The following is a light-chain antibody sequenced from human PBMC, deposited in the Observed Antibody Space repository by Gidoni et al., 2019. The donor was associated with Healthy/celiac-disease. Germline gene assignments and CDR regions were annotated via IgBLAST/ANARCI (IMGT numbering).Light chain of an antibody. CDR3: QQYGSSFT. J-gene: IGKJ3*01. V-gene: IGKV3-20*01. CDR2: GAS. CDR1: QSVSSSY. Sequence: EIVLTKSPGTLSLSPGERATLSCRASQSVSSSYLAWYQQKPGQAPRLLIYGASSGSGTDFTLTISRLEPEDFAVYYCQQYGSSFTFGPGTKVDIK.